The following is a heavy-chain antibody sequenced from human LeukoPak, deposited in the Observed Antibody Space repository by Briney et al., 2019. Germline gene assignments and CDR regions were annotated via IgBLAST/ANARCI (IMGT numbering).Heavy chain of an antibody. CDR3: ARGYSDFWSGYGYFDY. CDR2: INHSGST. CDR1: GGSFSGYY. J-gene: IGHJ4*02. D-gene: IGHD3-3*02. V-gene: IGHV4-34*01. Sequence: SETLSLTCAVYGGSFSGYYWSWIRQLPGKGLEWIGEINHSGSTNYNPSLKSRVTISVDTSKNQFSLKLSSVTAADTAVYYCARGYSDFWSGYGYFDYWGQGTLVTVSS.